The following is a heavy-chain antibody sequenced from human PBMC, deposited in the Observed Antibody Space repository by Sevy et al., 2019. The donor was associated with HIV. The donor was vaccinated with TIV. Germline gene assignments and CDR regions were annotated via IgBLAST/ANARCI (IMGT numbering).Heavy chain of an antibody. Sequence: GGSLRLSCAASGFTFRSYAMSWVRQAPGKGLEWVSAISGSGGSTYYADSVKGRFTISRDNSKNTLYLQMNSLRAEDKAVYYCAKDREGEWQLDYFDYWGQGTLVTVSS. CDR1: GFTFRSYA. D-gene: IGHD6-13*01. V-gene: IGHV3-23*01. CDR3: AKDREGEWQLDYFDY. J-gene: IGHJ4*02. CDR2: ISGSGGST.